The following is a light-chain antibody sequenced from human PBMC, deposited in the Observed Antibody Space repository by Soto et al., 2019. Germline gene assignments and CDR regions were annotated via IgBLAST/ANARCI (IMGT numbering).Light chain of an antibody. J-gene: IGKJ1*01. Sequence: EIVLTQSPGTLSLSPGERATLSCRASQSVSSSYLTWYQQKPGQAPRLLIYGASSRATGIPDRFSGSGSGKDFTLTISTLEPADFAVYYCQHYGTSRTFGRGTKVEIK. V-gene: IGKV3-20*01. CDR3: QHYGTSRT. CDR1: QSVSSSY. CDR2: GAS.